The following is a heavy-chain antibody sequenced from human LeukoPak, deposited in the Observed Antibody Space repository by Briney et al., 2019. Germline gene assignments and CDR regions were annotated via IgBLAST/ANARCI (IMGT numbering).Heavy chain of an antibody. CDR2: IWYDGSNK. V-gene: IGHV3-33*01. J-gene: IGHJ4*02. D-gene: IGHD5-24*01. CDR3: ARGDGLPMPYYFGY. CDR1: GFTFSSYG. Sequence: PGGSLRLSCAASGFTFSSYGMHWVRQAPGKGLEWVAVIWYDGSNKYYADSVKGRFTISRDNSKNTLYLQMNSLRAEDTAVYYCARGDGLPMPYYFGYWGQGTLVTVSS.